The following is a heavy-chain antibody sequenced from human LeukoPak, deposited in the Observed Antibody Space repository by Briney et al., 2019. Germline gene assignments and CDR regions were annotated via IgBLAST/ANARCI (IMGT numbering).Heavy chain of an antibody. CDR3: ARASTAVTTRDYFDY. Sequence: GGSLILSCVASGFSFSNYWMHWVRQAPGKGLVWVSRIKSDGSSTTYADSVKGRFTLSRDNAKNTLYLEMNSLRAEDTAVYYCARASTAVTTRDYFDYWGQGTLVTVSS. CDR2: IKSDGSST. J-gene: IGHJ4*02. V-gene: IGHV3-74*01. D-gene: IGHD4-17*01. CDR1: GFSFSNYW.